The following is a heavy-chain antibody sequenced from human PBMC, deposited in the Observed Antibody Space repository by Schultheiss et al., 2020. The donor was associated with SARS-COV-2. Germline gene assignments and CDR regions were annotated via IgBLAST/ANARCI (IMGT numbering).Heavy chain of an antibody. Sequence: SQTLSLTCTVSGGSISSGGYYWGWIRQHPGKGLEWIGYIYYSGSTFYNQSLKSRVTISVDTSKNQFSMKLSSVTAADTTVYVCARDHNWRADYFAFWGQGTLVTVSS. CDR1: GGSISSGGYY. CDR2: IYYSGST. D-gene: IGHD3-3*01. J-gene: IGHJ4*02. V-gene: IGHV4-31*03. CDR3: ARDHNWRADYFAF.